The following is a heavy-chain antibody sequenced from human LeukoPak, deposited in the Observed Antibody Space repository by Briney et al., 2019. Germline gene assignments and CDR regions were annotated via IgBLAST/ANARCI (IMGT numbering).Heavy chain of an antibody. CDR1: GYTFTSYG. CDR3: ARDPSDSSGYYYRYGMDV. CDR2: ISAYNGNT. J-gene: IGHJ6*02. V-gene: IGHV1-18*01. D-gene: IGHD3-22*01. Sequence: ASVKVSCKASGYTFTSYGISWVRQAPGQGLEWMGWISAYNGNTNYAQKLQGRVTMTTDTSTSTAYMELRSLRSDDTAVYYCARDPSDSSGYYYRYGMDVWGQGTTVTVSS.